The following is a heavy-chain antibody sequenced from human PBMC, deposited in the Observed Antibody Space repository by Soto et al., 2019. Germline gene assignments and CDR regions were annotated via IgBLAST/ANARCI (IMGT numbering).Heavy chain of an antibody. CDR1: GFNFGSYW. Sequence: GGSLRLSCAASGFNFGSYWMNWVRQAPGKGLEWVANIKEDGREMYYVDSVKGRFTVSRDNAKNSLYLQMDRLRAEDTALYYCARGTPTPGVDYWGQGNLVTVSS. CDR2: IKEDGREM. D-gene: IGHD7-27*01. J-gene: IGHJ4*02. CDR3: ARGTPTPGVDY. V-gene: IGHV3-7*03.